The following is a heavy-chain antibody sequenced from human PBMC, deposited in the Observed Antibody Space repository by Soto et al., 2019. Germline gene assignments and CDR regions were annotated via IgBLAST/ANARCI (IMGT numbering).Heavy chain of an antibody. CDR2: IKQDGSEK. Sequence: EVQLVESGGGLVQPGGSLSLSCAAFGFPFSRYWMSWLLQAPGKGLEWVANIKQDGSEKSYVDSVKGRFSISRDNAKNSLYLQMNSLRAEDTAVYFCGRDLPSISGRPGGWFDPWGQGTLVTVSS. J-gene: IGHJ5*02. D-gene: IGHD6-6*01. V-gene: IGHV3-7*01. CDR3: GRDLPSISGRPGGWFDP. CDR1: GFPFSRYW.